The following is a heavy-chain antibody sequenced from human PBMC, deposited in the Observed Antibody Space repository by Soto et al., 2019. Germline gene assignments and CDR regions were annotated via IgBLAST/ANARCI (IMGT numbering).Heavy chain of an antibody. CDR1: GGSISSGGYY. CDR3: AREMLGMTGFDY. D-gene: IGHD3-9*01. V-gene: IGHV4-31*03. J-gene: IGHJ4*02. Sequence: PSETLSLTCTVSGGSISSGGYYWSWIRQHPGKGLEWIGYIYYSGSTYYNTSLKSRVTISVDTSKNQFSLKLSSVTAADTAVYYCAREMLGMTGFDYWGQGTLVTVSS. CDR2: IYYSGST.